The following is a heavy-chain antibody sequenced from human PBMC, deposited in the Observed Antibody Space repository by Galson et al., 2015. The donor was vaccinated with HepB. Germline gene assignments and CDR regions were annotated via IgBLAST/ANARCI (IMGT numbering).Heavy chain of an antibody. CDR2: ISYSGDST. D-gene: IGHD3-10*01. CDR1: GFRFSTYA. V-gene: IGHV3-23*01. CDR3: AKSALGSGSYPLNN. J-gene: IGHJ4*02. Sequence: SLRLSCAASGFRFSTYAFSWVRQAPGKGLEWVSGISYSGDSTYFVDSVRGRFSISRDDSKRSVYLQMNRLRVEDTAIYYCAKSALGSGSYPLNNWGQGTLVTVSS.